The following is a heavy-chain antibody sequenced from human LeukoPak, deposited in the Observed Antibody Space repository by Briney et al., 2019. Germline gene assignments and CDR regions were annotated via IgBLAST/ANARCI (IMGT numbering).Heavy chain of an antibody. J-gene: IGHJ4*02. CDR1: GDSFKNYY. CDR3: ARRPSILTGYRYFDY. V-gene: IGHV4-34*01. D-gene: IGHD3-9*01. CDR2: ITHSGSI. Sequence: SETLSLTCAVYGDSFKNYYWTWIRQSPGKGLEWIGEITHSGSINLNPSLESRVTISVDTPKNQFSLQLRSVTAADTAVYYCARRPSILTGYRYFDYWGQGTLVTVSS.